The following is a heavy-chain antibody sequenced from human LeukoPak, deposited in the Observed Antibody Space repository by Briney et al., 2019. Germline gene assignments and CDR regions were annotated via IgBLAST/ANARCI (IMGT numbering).Heavy chain of an antibody. V-gene: IGHV1-2*02. J-gene: IGHJ4*02. D-gene: IGHD6-19*01. CDR2: INPNSGGT. CDR3: ASDSSGWDNYFDY. CDR1: GYTFTGYY. Sequence: ASVKVSCKASGYTFTGYYMHWVRQAPGQGLEWMGWINPNSGGTNYAQKFQARVTMTRDTSISTAYMELSRLRSDDTVVYYCASDSSGWDNYFDYWGQGTLVTVSS.